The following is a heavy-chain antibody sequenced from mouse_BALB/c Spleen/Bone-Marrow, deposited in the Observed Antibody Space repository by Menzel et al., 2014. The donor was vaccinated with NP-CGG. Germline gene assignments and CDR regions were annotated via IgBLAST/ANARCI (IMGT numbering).Heavy chain of an antibody. CDR2: IDPANGNT. J-gene: IGHJ4*01. CDR1: GFNIKDSY. V-gene: IGHV14-3*02. D-gene: IGHD4-1*01. CDR3: ARWEYYAMDY. Sequence: EVQLQQSGAELVKPGASVKLSCTASGFNIKDSYMHWVKQRPEQGLEWIGRIDPANGNTKYDPKFQGKATITADTSSNTAYLQLSSLTSEDTAVYYCARWEYYAMDYWGQGTSVTVSS.